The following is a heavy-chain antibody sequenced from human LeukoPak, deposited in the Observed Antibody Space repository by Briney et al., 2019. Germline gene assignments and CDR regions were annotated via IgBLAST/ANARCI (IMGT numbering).Heavy chain of an antibody. CDR2: IRNKANSYTT. J-gene: IGHJ4*02. CDR3: AKDGPSYYDFWSGYYDY. Sequence: GGSLRLSCAASGFTFSDHYMDWVRQAPGKGLEWVGRIRNKANSYTTEYAASVKGRFTLSRDDSKNSVYLQMNSLRAEDTAVYYCAKDGPSYYDFWSGYYDYWGQGTLVTVSS. V-gene: IGHV3-72*01. CDR1: GFTFSDHY. D-gene: IGHD3-3*01.